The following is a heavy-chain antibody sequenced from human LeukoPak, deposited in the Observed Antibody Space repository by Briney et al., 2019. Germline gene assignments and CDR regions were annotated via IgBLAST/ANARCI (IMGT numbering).Heavy chain of an antibody. CDR1: GFTVNNNF. D-gene: IGHD2-21*01. CDR3: AKKLIGNVDYFYY. V-gene: IGHV3-30*02. J-gene: IGHJ4*02. CDR2: ISYAGSRK. Sequence: GGSLRLSCAASGFTVNNNFMSWVRQAPGKGLEWVAYISYAGSRKYYADSVKGRFTISRDNSKNTLFLQMSSLKAEDTAVYYCAKKLIGNVDYFYYWGQGTLVTVSS.